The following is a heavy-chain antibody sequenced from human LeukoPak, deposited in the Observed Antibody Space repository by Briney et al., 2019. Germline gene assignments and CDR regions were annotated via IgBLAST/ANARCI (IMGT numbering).Heavy chain of an antibody. J-gene: IGHJ6*03. CDR2: ISAYNGNT. Sequence: ASVKVSCKASGYTFTSYGISWVRQAPGQGLEWMGWISAYNGNTNYAQKFQGRVTMTTDTSTSTAYMELRSLRSDDTAVYYCARGGSSGWYDYYYYMDVWGKGTTVTVSS. CDR1: GYTFTSYG. CDR3: ARGGSSGWYDYYYYMDV. V-gene: IGHV1-18*01. D-gene: IGHD6-19*01.